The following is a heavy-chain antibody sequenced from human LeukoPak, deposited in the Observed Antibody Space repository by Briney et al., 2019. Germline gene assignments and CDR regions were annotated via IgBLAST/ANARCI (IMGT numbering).Heavy chain of an antibody. Sequence: SETLSLTCSVSGVFISTNIYYWGWIRQPPGKGLEWIGSIFYAGRSYYNPSLKRRVTMSMDTSKNQFSLKMSSVTAADTAVYYCASQRAGGYNYWYFDLWGRGTLVTVSS. D-gene: IGHD5-24*01. V-gene: IGHV4-39*01. CDR1: GVFISTNIYY. J-gene: IGHJ2*01. CDR2: IFYAGRS. CDR3: ASQRAGGYNYWYFDL.